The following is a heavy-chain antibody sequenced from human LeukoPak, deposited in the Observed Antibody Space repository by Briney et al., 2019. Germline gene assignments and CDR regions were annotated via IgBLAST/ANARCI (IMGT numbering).Heavy chain of an antibody. D-gene: IGHD6-6*01. CDR1: GGSISSYY. J-gene: IGHJ4*02. V-gene: IGHV4-59*01. CDR3: ARSEPARLSAYYFDY. Sequence: SETPSLTCTVSGGSISSYYWSWIRQPPGKGLEWIGYIYYSGSTNYNPSLQSRVTISVDPYKNQFSLKLSSVTAADTAVYYCARSEPARLSAYYFDYWGQGTLVTVSS. CDR2: IYYSGST.